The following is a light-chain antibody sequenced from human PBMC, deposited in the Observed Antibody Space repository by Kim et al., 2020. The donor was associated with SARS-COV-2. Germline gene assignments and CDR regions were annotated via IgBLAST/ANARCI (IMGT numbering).Light chain of an antibody. Sequence: DIQMTQSPSSLSASVGDRVTITCRASQGISNYLAWYQQKPGKVPKLLIYAASALQSGVPSRFSGSGSGTDFTLTISSLQPEEVATYFSQKYNSAPRTFSQGPKV. J-gene: IGKJ1*01. CDR2: AAS. CDR3: QKYNSAPRT. V-gene: IGKV1-27*01. CDR1: QGISNY.